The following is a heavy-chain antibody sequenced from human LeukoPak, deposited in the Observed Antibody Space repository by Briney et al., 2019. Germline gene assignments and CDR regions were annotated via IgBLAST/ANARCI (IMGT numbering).Heavy chain of an antibody. CDR1: GGSISSGDYY. D-gene: IGHD2-15*01. J-gene: IGHJ4*02. CDR2: INFSGST. Sequence: SETLSLTCTVSGGSISSGDYYWSWIRQPPGKGLESIGYINFSGSTSYNPSLKGRLTISVVTSKNQFSLKLSSVTAADTAVYYCARAPVGYCSGGTCKRYFDYWGQGTLVTVSS. V-gene: IGHV4-30-4*01. CDR3: ARAPVGYCSGGTCKRYFDY.